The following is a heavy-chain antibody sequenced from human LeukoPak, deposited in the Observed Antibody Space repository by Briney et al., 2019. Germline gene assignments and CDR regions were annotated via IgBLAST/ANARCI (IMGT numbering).Heavy chain of an antibody. Sequence: PGGSLRRSCAASGFTFNGYGMHWVRQAPGKGLEWVAFIRYDGSKSYFADSVKGRFALSRDNSKNTLYLQMNSLRAEDTAVYYCAKGSGWYLNYYYYMDVWGKGTTVTVSS. CDR2: IRYDGSKS. V-gene: IGHV3-30*02. CDR1: GFTFNGYG. D-gene: IGHD6-19*01. CDR3: AKGSGWYLNYYYYMDV. J-gene: IGHJ6*03.